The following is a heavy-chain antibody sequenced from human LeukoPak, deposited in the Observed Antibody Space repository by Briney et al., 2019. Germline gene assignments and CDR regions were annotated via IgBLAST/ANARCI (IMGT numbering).Heavy chain of an antibody. Sequence: SQTLSLTCTVSGGSISSGGYYWSWIRQHPGKGLEWIGYIYYSGSTYYNPSLKSRVTISVDTSKNQFSLKLSSVTAADTAVYYCARRIVYSSSSCFDYWGQGTLVTVS. CDR2: IYYSGST. V-gene: IGHV4-31*03. CDR3: ARRIVYSSSSCFDY. CDR1: GGSISSGGYY. J-gene: IGHJ4*02. D-gene: IGHD6-6*01.